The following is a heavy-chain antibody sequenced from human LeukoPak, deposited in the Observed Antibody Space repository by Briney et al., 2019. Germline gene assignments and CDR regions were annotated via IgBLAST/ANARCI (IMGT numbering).Heavy chain of an antibody. CDR2: ISSSGSTI. Sequence: PGGSLRLSCAASGFTFSSYAMHWVRQAPGKGLEWVSYISSSGSTIYYADSVKGRFTISRDNAKNSLYLHMNSLRAEDTAVYYCARATTENYYFYYMDVWGRGTTVTVSS. D-gene: IGHD1-14*01. CDR1: GFTFSSYA. V-gene: IGHV3-48*03. CDR3: ARATTENYYFYYMDV. J-gene: IGHJ6*03.